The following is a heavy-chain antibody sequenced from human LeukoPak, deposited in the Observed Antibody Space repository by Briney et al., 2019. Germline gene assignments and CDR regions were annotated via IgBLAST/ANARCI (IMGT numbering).Heavy chain of an antibody. J-gene: IGHJ6*03. CDR1: GYSISSGYT. V-gene: IGHV4-38-2*02. D-gene: IGHD5/OR15-5a*01. CDR3: ARVKSTYYYMDV. CDR2: IYHSGST. Sequence: SETLSLTCTVSGYSISSGYTWGWIRQPPGNGLEWIGSIYHSGSTYYNPSLKSRVTISVDTSKNQFSLKLSSATAADTAVYYCARVKSTYYYMDVWGKGTTVTVSS.